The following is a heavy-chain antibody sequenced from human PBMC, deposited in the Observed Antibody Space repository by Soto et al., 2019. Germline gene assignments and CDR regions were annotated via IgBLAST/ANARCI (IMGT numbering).Heavy chain of an antibody. CDR2: ISGSGGST. V-gene: IGHV3-23*01. Sequence: GSLRLSCAASGFTFSSYAMSWVRQAPGKGLEWVSAISGSGGSTYYADSVKGRFTISRDNSKNTLYLQMNSLRAEDTAVYYCAKVRQQLELVNWFDPWGQGTLVTVSS. D-gene: IGHD6-13*01. CDR3: AKVRQQLELVNWFDP. CDR1: GFTFSSYA. J-gene: IGHJ5*02.